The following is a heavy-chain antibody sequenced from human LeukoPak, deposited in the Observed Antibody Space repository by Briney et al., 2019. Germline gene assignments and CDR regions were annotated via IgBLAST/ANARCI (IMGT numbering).Heavy chain of an antibody. J-gene: IGHJ4*02. V-gene: IGHV3-23*01. D-gene: IGHD2-15*01. CDR2: ISTTGGNT. CDR1: GFTFISNA. Sequence: GGSLRLSCAASGFTFISNAMSWVRQAPGKGLEWVSAISTTGGNTYYADSVKGRFTISRDNSKNTMYLQMNSLRGEDTAVYYCAKERVICSGGTCYTVGFDYWAQEALVTVSS. CDR3: AKERVICSGGTCYTVGFDY.